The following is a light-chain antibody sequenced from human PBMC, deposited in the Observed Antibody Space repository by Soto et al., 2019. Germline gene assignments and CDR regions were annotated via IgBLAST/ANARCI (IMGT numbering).Light chain of an antibody. J-gene: IGKJ1*01. CDR1: QTISKY. Sequence: DIQMTQSPSSLSASVGDRVTITCRASQTISKYLNWYQHKPGKGPKLLIYGASTLQSGVPSRFSGSGSGTDFTLTINSLQPEDVATYYCQQSNSIPPWTFGQGTKV. CDR2: GAS. V-gene: IGKV1-39*01. CDR3: QQSNSIPPWT.